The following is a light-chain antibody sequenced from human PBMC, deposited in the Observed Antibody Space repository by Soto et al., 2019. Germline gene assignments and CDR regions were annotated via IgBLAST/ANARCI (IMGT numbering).Light chain of an antibody. CDR2: NVS. CDR3: TSSTSGSLYV. V-gene: IGLV2-14*03. Sequence: QSVLTQPASVSVSPGQSITISCTGTSSDVGGYNHVSWYQQYPGKVPKLLIYNVSHRPSGVSNRFSGSKSGNTASLTISGLQAEDEADYFCTSSTSGSLYVFGTGTKVTVL. CDR1: SSDVGGYNH. J-gene: IGLJ1*01.